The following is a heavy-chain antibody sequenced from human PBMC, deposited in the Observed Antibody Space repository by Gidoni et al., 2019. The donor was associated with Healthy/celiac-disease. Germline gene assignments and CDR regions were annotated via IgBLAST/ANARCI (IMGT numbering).Heavy chain of an antibody. J-gene: IGHJ6*02. CDR3: ARDKVYYGMDV. V-gene: IGHV3-74*01. Sequence: WVSRINSDGSSTSYADSVKGRFTISRDNAKNTLYLQMNSLRAEDTAVYYCARDKVYYGMDVWGQGTTVTVSS. CDR2: INSDGSST.